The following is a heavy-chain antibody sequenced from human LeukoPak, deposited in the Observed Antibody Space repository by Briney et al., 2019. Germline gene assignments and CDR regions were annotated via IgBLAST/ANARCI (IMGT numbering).Heavy chain of an antibody. V-gene: IGHV3-23*01. CDR2: ISGSGGST. D-gene: IGHD6-19*01. Sequence: GGSLRLSCAASGFTFSSYGMSWVRQAPGKGLEWVSAISGSGGSTYYADSVKGRFTISRDNSKNTLYLQMNSLRAEDTAVYYCAKGSRGGWLVQGVFDYWGQGTLVTVSS. CDR3: AKGSRGGWLVQGVFDY. J-gene: IGHJ4*02. CDR1: GFTFSSYG.